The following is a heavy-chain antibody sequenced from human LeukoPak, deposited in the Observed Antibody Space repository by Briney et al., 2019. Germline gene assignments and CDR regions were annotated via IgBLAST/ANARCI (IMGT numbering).Heavy chain of an antibody. CDR1: GGSIGSSSYY. V-gene: IGHV4-39*01. Sequence: SETLSLTCTVSGGSIGSSSYYWGWIRQPPGKGLEWIGSIYYSGSTYYNPSLKSRVTISVDTSKNQFSLKLSSVTAADTAVYYCARHPRLSDFWSGYSGTSWFDPWGQGTLVTVSS. D-gene: IGHD3-3*01. CDR3: ARHPRLSDFWSGYSGTSWFDP. J-gene: IGHJ5*02. CDR2: IYYSGST.